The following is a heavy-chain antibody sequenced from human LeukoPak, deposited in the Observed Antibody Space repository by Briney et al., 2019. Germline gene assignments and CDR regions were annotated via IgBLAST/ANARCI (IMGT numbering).Heavy chain of an antibody. CDR3: ARGPFRYLDWEYYFDY. V-gene: IGHV4-4*02. CDR1: GGSISSSNW. D-gene: IGHD3-9*01. CDR2: IYHSGST. J-gene: IGHJ4*02. Sequence: SGTLSLTCAVSGGSISSSNWWSWVRQPPGKGLEWIGEIYHSGSTNYNPSLKSRVTISVDKSKNQFSLKLSSVTAADTAVYYCARGPFRYLDWEYYFDYWGQGTLVTVSS.